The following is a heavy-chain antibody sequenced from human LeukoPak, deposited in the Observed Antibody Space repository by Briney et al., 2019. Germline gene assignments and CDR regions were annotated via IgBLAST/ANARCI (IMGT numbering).Heavy chain of an antibody. CDR2: IGHSGST. J-gene: IGHJ4*02. D-gene: IGHD1-26*01. Sequence: SETLSLTCAVYGGSFSGYYWSWIRQPPGKGLEWIGEIGHSGSTNYNPSLKSRVTISFETSKNQFSLKLSSVTAADTAVYYCARGANSGSYYLNYWGQGTLVTVSS. CDR3: ARGANSGSYYLNY. V-gene: IGHV4-34*01. CDR1: GGSFSGYY.